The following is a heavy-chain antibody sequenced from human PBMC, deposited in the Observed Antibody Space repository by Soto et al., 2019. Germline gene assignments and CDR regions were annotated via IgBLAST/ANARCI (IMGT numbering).Heavy chain of an antibody. CDR3: ARGGDDYDSSGAFDC. V-gene: IGHV4-34*01. D-gene: IGHD3-22*01. CDR2: TNHSGST. CDR1: GGSFSGYY. J-gene: IGHJ4*02. Sequence: SETLSLTCAVYGGSFSGYYWSWIRQPPGKGLEWIGETNHSGSTNHNPPRKSRVTISVDTAKSQLSLKRSSATAADTAVYDCARGGDDYDSSGAFDCWGQGTLVTVSS.